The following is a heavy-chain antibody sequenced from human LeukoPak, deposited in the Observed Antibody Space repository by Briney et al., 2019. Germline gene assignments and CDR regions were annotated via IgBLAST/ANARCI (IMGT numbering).Heavy chain of an antibody. D-gene: IGHD6-13*01. CDR2: INPSGVSS. V-gene: IGHV1-46*01. CDR1: RYTFTSYY. J-gene: IGHJ4*02. Sequence: GASVKVSCKASRYTFTSYYIHWVRQAPGQGLEWMGIINPSGVSSSNAQKFQGRVTMTRDTSTSTVNMELSSLRSEDTAVYYCARTDSNSSYYFHYWGQGTLVTVSS. CDR3: ARTDSNSSYYFHY.